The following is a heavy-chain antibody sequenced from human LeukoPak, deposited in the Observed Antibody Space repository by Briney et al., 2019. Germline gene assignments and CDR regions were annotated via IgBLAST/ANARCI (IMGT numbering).Heavy chain of an antibody. CDR3: ARDARYGGIPDYYYYYGMDV. D-gene: IGHD4-23*01. CDR1: GFTFSSYW. V-gene: IGHV3-7*01. CDR2: IKQDGSEK. Sequence: HPGGSLRLSCAASGFTFSSYWMSWVRQAPGKGLEWVANIKQDGSEKYYVDSVKGRFTISRDNAKNSLYLQMNSLRAEDTAAYYCARDARYGGIPDYYYYYGMDVWGQGTTVTVSS. J-gene: IGHJ6*02.